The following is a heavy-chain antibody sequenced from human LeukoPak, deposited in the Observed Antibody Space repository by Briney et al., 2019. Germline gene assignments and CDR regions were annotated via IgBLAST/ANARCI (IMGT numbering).Heavy chain of an antibody. Sequence: ASVKVSCKASGYTFSSYYMHWVRQAPGQGLEWMGIINPSGGSTKYAQKHQSRVTMTRDTSTSTVYMELSSLRSEDTAVYYCARDDSSGPQVYWGQGTLVTVSS. CDR1: GYTFSSYY. V-gene: IGHV1-46*01. CDR3: ARDDSSGPQVY. J-gene: IGHJ4*02. CDR2: INPSGGST. D-gene: IGHD3-22*01.